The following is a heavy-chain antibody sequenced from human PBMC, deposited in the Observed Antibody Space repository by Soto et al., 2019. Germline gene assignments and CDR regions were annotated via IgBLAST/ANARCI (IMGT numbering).Heavy chain of an antibody. V-gene: IGHV1-69*08. CDR3: ARGPDYYDNSGYYSPNWFDP. D-gene: IGHD3-22*01. CDR2: INAVHWKT. CDR1: GVTFSSYT. J-gene: IGHJ5*02. Sequence: ASVKVSCKASGVTFSSYTISWVRQAPGQGLEWMGRINAVHWKTNYAQTLKDRVTITADTSTSTAYMELRSLRSDDTAVYYCARGPDYYDNSGYYSPNWFDPWGQGTLVTVSS.